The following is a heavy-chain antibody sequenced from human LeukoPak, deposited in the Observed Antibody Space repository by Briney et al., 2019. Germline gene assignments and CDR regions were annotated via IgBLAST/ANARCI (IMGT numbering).Heavy chain of an antibody. CDR1: AYTFIDYY. Sequence: GASVTVSCKASAYTFIDYYIHWVRQAPAQGLEWMGWINPNSAGTNYAQRFQGRITMTSDTSIRTAYMELSRLRSDDTAVYYCARLYGSGRRSAFDYWGQGTPVTVSS. J-gene: IGHJ4*02. D-gene: IGHD3-10*01. CDR3: ARLYGSGRRSAFDY. V-gene: IGHV1-2*02. CDR2: INPNSAGT.